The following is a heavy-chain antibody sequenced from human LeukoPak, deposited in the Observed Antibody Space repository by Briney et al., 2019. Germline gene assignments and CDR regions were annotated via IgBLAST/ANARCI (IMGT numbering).Heavy chain of an antibody. CDR3: AKDRYSSPYENFDY. Sequence: AGGSLRLSCAASGFTFSSYWMSWVRQAPGKGLEWVANIKQDGSEKYYVDSVKGRFTISRDNAKNTLYLQMNSLRAEDTAVYYCAKDRYSSPYENFDYWGQGTLVTVSS. J-gene: IGHJ4*02. CDR1: GFTFSSYW. V-gene: IGHV3-7*01. CDR2: IKQDGSEK. D-gene: IGHD6-13*01.